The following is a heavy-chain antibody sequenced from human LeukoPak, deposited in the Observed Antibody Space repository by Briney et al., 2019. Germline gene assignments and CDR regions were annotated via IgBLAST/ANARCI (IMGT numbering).Heavy chain of an antibody. D-gene: IGHD6-13*01. CDR1: GYTFTSYG. V-gene: IGHV1-18*01. J-gene: IGHJ3*02. Sequence: ASVKVSCKASGYTFTSYGISWVRQAPGQGLEWMGWISAYNGNTNYAQKLQGRVTMTTDTSTSTAYMELRSLRSDDTAVYYCASGLADIAAAGIDAFDIWGQGTMVTVSS. CDR3: ASGLADIAAAGIDAFDI. CDR2: ISAYNGNT.